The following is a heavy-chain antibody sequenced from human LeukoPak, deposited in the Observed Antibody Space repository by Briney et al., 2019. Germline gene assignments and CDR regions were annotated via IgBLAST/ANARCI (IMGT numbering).Heavy chain of an antibody. J-gene: IGHJ4*02. CDR3: AKYDGVATNLYFDY. CDR1: GFTFSSYA. V-gene: IGHV3-23*01. CDR2: ISGSGGST. Sequence: PGGSLRLSCAASGFTFSSYAMSWVRQAPGKGLEWASTISGSGGSTYYADSVKGRFTISRDNSKNTLYLQMNSLRAEDTAVYYCAKYDGVATNLYFDYWGQGTLVTVSS. D-gene: IGHD5-12*01.